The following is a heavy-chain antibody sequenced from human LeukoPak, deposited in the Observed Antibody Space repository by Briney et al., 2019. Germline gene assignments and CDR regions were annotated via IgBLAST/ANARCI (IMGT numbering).Heavy chain of an antibody. CDR1: GFTFSSYW. Sequence: GGSLRLSGAASGFTFSSYWMSWVRQAPGKGLEWVANIKQDGSEKYYVDSVKGRFTISRDNAKNSLYLQMNSLRAEDTAVYYCARVYYYGSGSYPFDYWGQGTLVTVSS. CDR3: ARVYYYGSGSYPFDY. D-gene: IGHD3-10*01. CDR2: IKQDGSEK. V-gene: IGHV3-7*01. J-gene: IGHJ4*02.